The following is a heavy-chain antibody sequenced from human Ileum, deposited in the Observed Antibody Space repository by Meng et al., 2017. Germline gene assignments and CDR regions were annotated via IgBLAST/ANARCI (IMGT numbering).Heavy chain of an antibody. Sequence: VQHHESGPVLVRPSGCLCLTFAVSSGSISSNTYWSWVRQPPGKGLEWIGPISHSGSAYYNPSLKSRVTMSVDKSKSQFSLMLTSVTAADTAIYYCARHGGYSQDFWGQGTLVTVSS. V-gene: IGHV4-4*02. CDR2: ISHSGSA. D-gene: IGHD4-23*01. J-gene: IGHJ4*02. CDR3: ARHGGYSQDF. CDR1: SGSISSNTY.